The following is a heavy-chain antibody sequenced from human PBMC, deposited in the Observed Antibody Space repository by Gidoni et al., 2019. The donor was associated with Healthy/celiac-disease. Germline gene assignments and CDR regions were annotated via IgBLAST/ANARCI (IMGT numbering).Heavy chain of an antibody. CDR2: ISYDGSNK. CDR3: ARVGYRYGMDV. J-gene: IGHJ6*02. CDR1: GFTFRSYA. Sequence: QVQLVESGGGVVQPGRSLRLSCAASGFTFRSYAMHWVRQAPGKGLEWVAVISYDGSNKYYADSVKGRFTISRDNSKNTLYLQMNSLRAEDTAVYYCARVGYRYGMDVWGQGTTVTVSS. D-gene: IGHD5-18*01. V-gene: IGHV3-30*01.